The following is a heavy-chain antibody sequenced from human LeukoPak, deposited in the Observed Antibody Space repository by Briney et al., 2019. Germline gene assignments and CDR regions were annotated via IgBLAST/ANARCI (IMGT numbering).Heavy chain of an antibody. J-gene: IGHJ3*02. CDR3: ARGTLWFGESAFDI. Sequence: SETLSLTCTVSGGSISSYYWSWIRQPPGKGLEWIGYIYYGGSTDYNPSLKSRVTISVDTSKNQFSLKLSSVTAADTAVYYCARGTLWFGESAFDIWGQGTMVTVSS. D-gene: IGHD3-10*01. CDR1: GGSISSYY. CDR2: IYYGGST. V-gene: IGHV4-59*01.